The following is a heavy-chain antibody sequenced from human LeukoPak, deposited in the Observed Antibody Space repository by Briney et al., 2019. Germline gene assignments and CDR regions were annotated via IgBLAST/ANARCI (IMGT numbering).Heavy chain of an antibody. Sequence: GASVKVSCKASGYTFTGYYMHWVRQAPGQGLEWMGWINPNSGGTNYAQKFQGRVTMTRDTSISTAYMELSRLRSDDTAVYYCARGELSYDFWSGYYDYWGQGTLVTVSS. J-gene: IGHJ4*02. CDR2: INPNSGGT. D-gene: IGHD3-3*01. V-gene: IGHV1-2*02. CDR1: GYTFTGYY. CDR3: ARGELSYDFWSGYYDY.